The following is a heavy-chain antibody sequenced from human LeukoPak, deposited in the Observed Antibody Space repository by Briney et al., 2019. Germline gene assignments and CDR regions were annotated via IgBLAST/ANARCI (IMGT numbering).Heavy chain of an antibody. J-gene: IGHJ3*02. CDR3: ARDGSILWFGELLAPRLDHDAFDI. Sequence: ASVKVSCKASGYTFTSYGISWVRQAPGQGLEWMGWISAYNGNTNYAQKLQGRVTMTTDTSTSTAYTELRSLRSDDTAVYYCARDGSILWFGELLAPRLDHDAFDIWGQGTMVTVSS. V-gene: IGHV1-18*01. CDR2: ISAYNGNT. CDR1: GYTFTSYG. D-gene: IGHD3-10*01.